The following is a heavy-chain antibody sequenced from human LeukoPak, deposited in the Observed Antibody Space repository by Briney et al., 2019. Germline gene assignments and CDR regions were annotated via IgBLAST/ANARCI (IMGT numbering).Heavy chain of an antibody. V-gene: IGHV3-66*01. D-gene: IGHD5-12*01. CDR2: IYSGGST. J-gene: IGHJ3*01. CDR1: GFTFGDYA. CDR3: ARATD. Sequence: GGSLRLSCTASGFTFGDYAMSWVRQAPGKGLEWVSIIYSGGSTYYADSVKGRFIISRDSSKNTVYLQMNSLRGDDTAVYYCARATDWGQGTMVTVSS.